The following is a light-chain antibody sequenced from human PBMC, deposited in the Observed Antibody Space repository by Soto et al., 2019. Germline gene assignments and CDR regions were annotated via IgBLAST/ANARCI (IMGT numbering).Light chain of an antibody. V-gene: IGLV1-40*01. Sequence: QSVLTQPPSVSGAPGQRVTISCTGSSSNIGATYHVHWYQQLPGTAPKLLISGNSNRPSGVPDRFSGSKSGTSASLAITGLQAEDEADYYCQSYDSSLSGSVFGGGTQLTVL. CDR2: GNS. CDR1: SSNIGATYH. J-gene: IGLJ3*02. CDR3: QSYDSSLSGSV.